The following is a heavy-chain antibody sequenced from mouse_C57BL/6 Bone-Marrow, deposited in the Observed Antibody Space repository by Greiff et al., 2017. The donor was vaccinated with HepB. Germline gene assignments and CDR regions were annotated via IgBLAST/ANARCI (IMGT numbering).Heavy chain of an antibody. D-gene: IGHD1-1*01. CDR3: ARCYGSSYFDY. Sequence: QVQLQQPGAELVRPGTSVKLSCKASGYPFTSYWMHWVKQRPGQGLEWIGVIDPSDSYTNYNQKFKGKATLTVDTSSSTAYMQLSSLTSEDSAVYYCARCYGSSYFDYWGQGTTLTVSS. J-gene: IGHJ2*01. V-gene: IGHV1-59*01. CDR1: GYPFTSYW. CDR2: IDPSDSYT.